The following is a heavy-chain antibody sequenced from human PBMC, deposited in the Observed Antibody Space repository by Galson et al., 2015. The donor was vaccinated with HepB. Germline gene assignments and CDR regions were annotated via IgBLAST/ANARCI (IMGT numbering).Heavy chain of an antibody. CDR2: ISYDGSNK. Sequence: SLRLSCAASGFTFSSYAMHWVRQAPGKGLEWVAVISYDGSNKYYADSVKGRFTISRDNSKNTLYLQMNSLRAEDTAVYYCAREYNYCSSTSCPDAFDIWGQGTMVTVSS. CDR1: GFTFSSYA. V-gene: IGHV3-30-3*01. D-gene: IGHD2-2*01. CDR3: AREYNYCSSTSCPDAFDI. J-gene: IGHJ3*02.